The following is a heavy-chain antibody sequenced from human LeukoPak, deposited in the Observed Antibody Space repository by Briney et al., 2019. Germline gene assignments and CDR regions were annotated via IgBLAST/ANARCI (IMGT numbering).Heavy chain of an antibody. Sequence: GGSLRLSCAASGFTFSNAWMSWVRQAPGKGLEWVGRIKSRTDGGTTDYAAPVKGRFTISRDDSKNTLYLQMNSLKTEDTAVYYCTFYLLWFGELLSYWGQGTLVTVSS. CDR1: GFTFSNAW. CDR2: IKSRTDGGTT. J-gene: IGHJ4*02. V-gene: IGHV3-15*01. D-gene: IGHD3-10*01. CDR3: TFYLLWFGELLSY.